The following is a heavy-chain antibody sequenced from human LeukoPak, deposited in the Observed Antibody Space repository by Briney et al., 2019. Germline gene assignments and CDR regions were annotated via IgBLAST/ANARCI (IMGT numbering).Heavy chain of an antibody. CDR1: GGSISSGGYY. J-gene: IGHJ4*02. D-gene: IGHD2-21*02. CDR3: ARDQQPAYCGGDCYPAN. Sequence: SETLSLTCTVSGGSISSGGYYWSWIRQPAGKGLEWIGRIYTSGSTDYNPSLKSRVTISLETSKNQFSLNLSSVTAADTAVYFCARDQQPAYCGGDCYPANWGQGTLVTVSS. V-gene: IGHV4-61*02. CDR2: IYTSGST.